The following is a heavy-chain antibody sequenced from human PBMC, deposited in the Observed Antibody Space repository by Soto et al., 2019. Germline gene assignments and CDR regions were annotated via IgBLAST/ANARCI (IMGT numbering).Heavy chain of an antibody. V-gene: IGHV5-51*01. CDR2: IYPGDSDT. CDR1: GYNFNNYW. Sequence: PGESLKISCKGSGYNFNNYWIGWVRQMSGKGLEWMGIIYPGDSDTRYNPSFRGQVTISVDKSISTAYLQWNSLKASDTAVYYCARPYSPGWGQGTLVTVSS. J-gene: IGHJ4*02. CDR3: ARPYSPG. D-gene: IGHD2-15*01.